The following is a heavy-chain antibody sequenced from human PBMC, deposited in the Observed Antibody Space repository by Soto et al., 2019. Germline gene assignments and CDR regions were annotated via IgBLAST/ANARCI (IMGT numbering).Heavy chain of an antibody. Sequence: ASVKVSCKASGYSFTSLDINWVRQTAGQGLEWMGWMEPSTGRTGYAQKFQGRVTMTRDTSINTAYMELTTLTSDDTAFYYCARGVSAGVDYWRQGTLVTVSS. CDR3: ARGVSAGVDY. CDR2: MEPSTGRT. CDR1: GYSFTSLD. D-gene: IGHD1-26*01. J-gene: IGHJ4*02. V-gene: IGHV1-8*01.